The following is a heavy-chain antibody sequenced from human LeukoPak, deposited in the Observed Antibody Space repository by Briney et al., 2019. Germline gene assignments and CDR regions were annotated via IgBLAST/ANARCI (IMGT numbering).Heavy chain of an antibody. CDR1: GYSFTSYG. CDR3: AKPGEHGIFDY. V-gene: IGHV1-18*01. CDR2: ISAYSGNT. Sequence: SVKVSCKASGYSFTSYGISWVRQAPGQGLEWMGWISAYSGNTNYAQKLQGRVTMTTDTSTSTAYMELRSLRSDDTAVYYCAKPGEHGIFDYWGQGTLVTVSS. J-gene: IGHJ4*02. D-gene: IGHD7-27*01.